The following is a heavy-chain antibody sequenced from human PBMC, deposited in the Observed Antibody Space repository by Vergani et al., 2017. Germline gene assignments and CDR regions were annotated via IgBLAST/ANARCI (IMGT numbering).Heavy chain of an antibody. D-gene: IGHD3-10*01. V-gene: IGHV4-59*01. Sequence: QVQLQESGPGLVKPSETLSLTCTVSGGSISSYYWRWIRQPPGKGLEWIGYIYYSGSTNYNPSLKSRVTISVDTSKNQFSLKLSSVTAADTAVYYCARASRGSGIFDYWGQGTLVTVSS. J-gene: IGHJ4*02. CDR3: ARASRGSGIFDY. CDR2: IYYSGST. CDR1: GGSISSYY.